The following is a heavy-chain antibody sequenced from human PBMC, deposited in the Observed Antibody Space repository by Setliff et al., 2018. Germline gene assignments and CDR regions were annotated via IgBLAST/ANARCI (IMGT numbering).Heavy chain of an antibody. V-gene: IGHV1-18*01. Sequence: ASVKVSCKSSGYIFSDYGITWVRQAPGQGLEWVGWYSPYTGNTYSAQRFQGRVTLTTDTSTSTAYMELRSLTSDDTAVYYCARSQWDGLWFKELLSNWGQGTLVTVSS. CDR1: GYIFSDYG. CDR2: YSPYTGNT. CDR3: ARSQWDGLWFKELLSN. J-gene: IGHJ4*02. D-gene: IGHD3-10*01.